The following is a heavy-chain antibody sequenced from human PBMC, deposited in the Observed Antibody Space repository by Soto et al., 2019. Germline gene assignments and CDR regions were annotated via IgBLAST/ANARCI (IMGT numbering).Heavy chain of an antibody. Sequence: PGGSLRLSCAASGFTFSSYAMSWVRQAPGKGLEWVSAISGSGGSTYYADSVKGRFTISRDNSKNTLYLQMNSLRAEDTAVYYCAGKVLRYFDWYTPGHYWGQGTLVTVSS. J-gene: IGHJ4*02. CDR3: AGKVLRYFDWYTPGHY. D-gene: IGHD3-9*01. CDR1: GFTFSSYA. CDR2: ISGSGGST. V-gene: IGHV3-23*01.